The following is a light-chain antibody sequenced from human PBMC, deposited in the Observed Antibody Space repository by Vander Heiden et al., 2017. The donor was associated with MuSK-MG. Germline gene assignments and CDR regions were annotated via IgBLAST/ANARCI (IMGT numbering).Light chain of an antibody. CDR3: QQYNSWT. Sequence: DIQMTQSPSTLSASVGDRVTITCRASQSISSWLAWDQQKPGKAPKLLIYKASSLESGVQSRFSGSGSGTEFTLTISSLQPDDFATYYCQQYNSWTFGQGTKVEIK. V-gene: IGKV1-5*03. CDR1: QSISSW. CDR2: KAS. J-gene: IGKJ1*01.